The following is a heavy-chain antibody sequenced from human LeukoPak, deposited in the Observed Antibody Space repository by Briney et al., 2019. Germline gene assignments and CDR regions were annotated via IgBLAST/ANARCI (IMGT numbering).Heavy chain of an antibody. V-gene: IGHV3-53*01. Sequence: GGSLRLSCAASGFTVSSNYMSWVRQAPGKGLEWVSVIYSGGSTYYADSVKGRFTISRDNSKNTLYLQMNSLRAEDTAVYYCAKDLYDRIAAAGTGGFDPWGQGTLVTVSS. J-gene: IGHJ5*02. CDR1: GFTVSSNY. CDR3: AKDLYDRIAAAGTGGFDP. CDR2: IYSGGST. D-gene: IGHD6-13*01.